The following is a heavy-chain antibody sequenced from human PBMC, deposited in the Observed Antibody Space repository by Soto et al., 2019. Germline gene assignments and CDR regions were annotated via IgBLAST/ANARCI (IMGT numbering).Heavy chain of an antibody. CDR2: ISWNSGSI. D-gene: IGHD3-22*01. J-gene: IGHJ4*02. V-gene: IGHV3-9*01. CDR3: AKAYSELKTYYYDSSGYYYFDY. Sequence: GGSLRLSCAASGFTFDDYAMHWVRQAPGKGLEWVSGISWNSGSIGYADSVKGRFTISRDNAKNSLYLQMNSLRAEDTALYYCAKAYSELKTYYYDSSGYYYFDYWGQGTLVTVSS. CDR1: GFTFDDYA.